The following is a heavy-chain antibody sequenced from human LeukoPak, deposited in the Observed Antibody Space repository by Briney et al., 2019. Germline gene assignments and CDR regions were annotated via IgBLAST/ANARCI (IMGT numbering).Heavy chain of an antibody. V-gene: IGHV3-30*03. D-gene: IGHD1-26*01. J-gene: IGHJ6*03. CDR1: GFTFSSYG. Sequence: GGSLRLSCAASGFTFSSYGMHWVRQAPGKGLEWVAVISYDGSNKYYADSVKGRFTISRDNSKNTLYLQMNSLRAEDTAVYYCARRAGGYYYYYMDVWGKGTTVTVSS. CDR2: ISYDGSNK. CDR3: ARRAGGYYYYYMDV.